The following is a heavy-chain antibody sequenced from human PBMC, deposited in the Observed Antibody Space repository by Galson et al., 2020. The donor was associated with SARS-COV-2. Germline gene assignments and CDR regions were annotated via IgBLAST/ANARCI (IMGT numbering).Heavy chain of an antibody. J-gene: IGHJ2*01. V-gene: IGHV5-51*01. Sequence: ASLQISCKGSGYTFSTEWIGWVRQVPGKGLEWMGIIYPDDSDTRYSPSFQGQVTISADKSSATAYLQWNSLEASDTAIYYCARLGDGPSQYWYFAVWGRGTLVTVSS. CDR2: IYPDDSDT. CDR3: ARLGDGPSQYWYFAV. CDR1: GYTFSTEW.